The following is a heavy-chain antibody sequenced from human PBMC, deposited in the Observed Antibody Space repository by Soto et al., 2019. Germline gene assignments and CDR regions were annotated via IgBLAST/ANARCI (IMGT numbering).Heavy chain of an antibody. D-gene: IGHD6-13*01. Sequence: ASVKVSCKASGGTFSSYAISWVRQAPGQGLEWMGWINPNSGGTNYAQKFQGWVTMTRDTSISTAYMELSRLRSDDTAVYYCGREMEGAAAAGTVVAFDIWGQGTMVTVS. CDR3: GREMEGAAAAGTVVAFDI. CDR1: GGTFSSYA. V-gene: IGHV1-2*04. J-gene: IGHJ3*02. CDR2: INPNSGGT.